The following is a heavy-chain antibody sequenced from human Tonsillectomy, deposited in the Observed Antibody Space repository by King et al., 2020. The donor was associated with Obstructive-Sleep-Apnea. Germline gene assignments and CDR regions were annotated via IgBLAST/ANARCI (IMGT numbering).Heavy chain of an antibody. CDR1: GFTFSSYA. D-gene: IGHD3-9*01. CDR3: ARDLRYFDCLSGRGYYYYGMDV. Sequence: QLVQSGGGVVQPGRSLRLSCAASGFTFSSYAMHWVRQAPGKGLEWGAVIAYDGSNKYYADSVKGRLTISRDNSKNTLYLQMNSLRAEDTAVYYCARDLRYFDCLSGRGYYYYGMDVWGQGTTVTVSS. V-gene: IGHV3-30-3*01. CDR2: IAYDGSNK. J-gene: IGHJ6*02.